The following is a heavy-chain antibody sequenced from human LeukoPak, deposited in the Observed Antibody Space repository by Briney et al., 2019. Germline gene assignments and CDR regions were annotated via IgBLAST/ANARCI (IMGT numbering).Heavy chain of an antibody. CDR3: ATVRRFASVWYFDL. CDR1: GYTLTELS. CDR2: FDPEDGET. J-gene: IGHJ2*01. V-gene: IGHV1-24*01. D-gene: IGHD3-3*01. Sequence: ASMKVSCKVSGYTLTELSMHWVRQAPGRGREWMGGFDPEDGETIYAQKFQGRVTMTEDTSTDTAYMELSSLRSEDTAVYYCATVRRFASVWYFDLWGRGTLVTVSS.